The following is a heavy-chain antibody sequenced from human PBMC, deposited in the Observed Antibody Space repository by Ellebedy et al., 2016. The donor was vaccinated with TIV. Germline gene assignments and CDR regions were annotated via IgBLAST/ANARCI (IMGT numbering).Heavy chain of an antibody. CDR1: GFTFSSYD. J-gene: IGHJ6*02. CDR3: ARGEQQLVSGYYYYCGMDV. V-gene: IGHV3-13*01. Sequence: GESLKISCAASGFTFSSYDMHWVRQPTGKGLEWVSAIGTAGDTYYPGSVKGRFTTSSDNAKNSSYLQMNSLRAGDTAVYYCARGEQQLVSGYYYYCGMDVWGQGTTVTVSS. D-gene: IGHD6-13*01. CDR2: IGTAGDT.